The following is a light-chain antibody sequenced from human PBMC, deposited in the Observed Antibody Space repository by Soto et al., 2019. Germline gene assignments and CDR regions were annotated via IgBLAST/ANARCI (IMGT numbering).Light chain of an antibody. J-gene: IGLJ3*02. CDR1: SSDIGGFNY. CDR2: EVS. V-gene: IGLV2-14*01. CDR3: SSYTTTSTLGV. Sequence: QSALTQPASVSGSPGQSITISCTGTSSDIGGFNYVSWYQQHPGTAPKLIIYEVSNRPSGISNRFSGSKSGNTASLTISGLQAEDEAGYYCSSYTTTSTLGVFGGGTKLTVL.